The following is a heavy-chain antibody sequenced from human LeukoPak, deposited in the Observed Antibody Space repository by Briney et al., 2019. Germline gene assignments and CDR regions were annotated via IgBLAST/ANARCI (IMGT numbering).Heavy chain of an antibody. CDR3: ARTPNYGSGSYDY. J-gene: IGHJ4*02. CDR2: INWNGDST. D-gene: IGHD3-10*01. Sequence: PGGSLRLSCAASGFNFDDYGMIWVRQAPGKGLEWVSGINWNGDSTGYADSVKGRFTISRDNAKNSLYLQMNSLRAEDTALYYCARTPNYGSGSYDYSGQGTLVTVSS. V-gene: IGHV3-20*04. CDR1: GFNFDDYG.